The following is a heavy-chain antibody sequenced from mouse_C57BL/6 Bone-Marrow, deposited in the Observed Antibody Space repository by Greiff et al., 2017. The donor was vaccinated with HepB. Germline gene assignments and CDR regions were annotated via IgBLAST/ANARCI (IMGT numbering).Heavy chain of an antibody. CDR1: GYSITSGYY. CDR3: ARSYYDYDES. Sequence: ESGPGLVKPSQSLSLTCSVTGYSITSGYYWNWIRQFPGNKLEWMGYISYDGSNNYNPSLKNRISITRDTSKNQFFLKLNSVTTEDTATYYCARSYYDYDESWGQGTLVTVSA. V-gene: IGHV3-6*01. CDR2: ISYDGSN. D-gene: IGHD2-4*01. J-gene: IGHJ3*01.